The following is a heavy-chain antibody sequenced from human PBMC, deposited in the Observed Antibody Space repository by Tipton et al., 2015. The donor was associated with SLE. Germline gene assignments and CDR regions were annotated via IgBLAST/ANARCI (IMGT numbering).Heavy chain of an antibody. CDR3: ARDEIESYKGGFDY. CDR2: IYTSGST. D-gene: IGHD1-26*01. Sequence: TLSLTCTVSGGSISSYYWSWVRQPAGKGLEWIGRIYTSGSTNYNPPLKSRVTMSVDTSKNQFSLKLSSVTAADPAVYSCARDEIESYKGGFDYWGQGTLVTVSS. V-gene: IGHV4-4*07. CDR1: GGSISSYY. J-gene: IGHJ4*02.